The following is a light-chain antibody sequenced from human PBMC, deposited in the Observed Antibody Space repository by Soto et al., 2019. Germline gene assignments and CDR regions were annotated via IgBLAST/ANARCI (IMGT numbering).Light chain of an antibody. J-gene: IGLJ2*01. CDR1: SSDIGSYNY. V-gene: IGLV2-14*01. CDR3: SSYKTSSTVVV. CDR2: GVR. Sequence: QSALTQPASVSGSPGQTITISCTGTSSDIGSYNYDSWYQQYPGKAPKLMIFGVRDRPSGVSNRFSGSKSGTTASLTISGLQAEDEADYYCSSYKTSSTVVVFGGGTKLTVL.